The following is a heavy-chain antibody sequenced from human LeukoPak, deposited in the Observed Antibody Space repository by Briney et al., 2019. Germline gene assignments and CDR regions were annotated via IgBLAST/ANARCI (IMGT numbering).Heavy chain of an antibody. J-gene: IGHJ4*02. Sequence: GGSLRLSCAASGFTLSSYEMNWVRQAPGKGLEWISYISSSGSTIYYGHSVKGRFTISRDSAKTSLYLQMNSLRAEDTAVYYCAKGWDSGPHFGSWGQGTLVTVSS. CDR1: GFTLSSYE. CDR2: ISSSGSTI. V-gene: IGHV3-48*03. CDR3: AKGWDSGPHFGS. D-gene: IGHD1-26*01.